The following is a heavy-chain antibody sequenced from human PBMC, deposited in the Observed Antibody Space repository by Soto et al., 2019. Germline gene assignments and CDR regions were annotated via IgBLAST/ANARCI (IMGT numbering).Heavy chain of an antibody. J-gene: IGHJ4*02. Sequence: QVQLVQSGAEVRKPGSSVKVSCKASGGTFSRHAISGVRQAPGQGLEWMGGIIPIFVTANHAQKFQGRVTIIADESTSTVYMELSSLRSEDTAMYYCARGWGYDSNDYYYAYWGQGTLVIVSS. V-gene: IGHV1-69*01. CDR1: GGTFSRHA. CDR3: ARGWGYDSNDYYYAY. CDR2: IIPIFVTA. D-gene: IGHD3-22*01.